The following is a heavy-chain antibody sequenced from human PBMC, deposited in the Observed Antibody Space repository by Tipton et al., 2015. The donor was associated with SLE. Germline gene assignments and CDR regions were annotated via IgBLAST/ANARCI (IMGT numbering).Heavy chain of an antibody. D-gene: IGHD2-21*02. Sequence: QVQLVQSGAEVKKPGASVKVSCKASGYTFTTYDVNWVRQATGQGLEWMGWINPNRGNTGCAQRFQGRVTMTRNTSISTAYMEVSSLTSEDTAVYYCARGSVIVTSPFGMDVWGQGTTVTVSS. J-gene: IGHJ6*02. CDR2: INPNRGNT. CDR1: GYTFTTYD. CDR3: ARGSVIVTSPFGMDV. V-gene: IGHV1-8*01.